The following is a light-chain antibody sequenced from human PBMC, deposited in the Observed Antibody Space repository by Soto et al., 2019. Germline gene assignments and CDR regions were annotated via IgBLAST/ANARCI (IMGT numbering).Light chain of an antibody. V-gene: IGLV2-11*01. Sequence: QSALTQPRSVSGSPGQSVTISCTGTSSDVGGYNYVSWYQQHPGKAPKLMIYDVSKRPSGVPDRFSGSKFGNTASLTISGLQAEDEADYYCCSYAGSYTLVVFGGGTKLTVL. CDR2: DVS. CDR3: CSYAGSYTLVV. J-gene: IGLJ2*01. CDR1: SSDVGGYNY.